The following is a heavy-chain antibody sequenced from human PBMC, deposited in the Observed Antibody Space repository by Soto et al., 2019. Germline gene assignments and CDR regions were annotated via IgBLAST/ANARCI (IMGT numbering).Heavy chain of an antibody. CDR2: IWYDGSDK. J-gene: IGHJ3*02. D-gene: IGHD3-22*01. CDR1: GFTFNTYG. Sequence: GGSLRLSCAASGFTFNTYGMHWVRQAPGKGLEWVALIWYDGSDKYYRDSVKGRFTISRDNSKSTLFLRMDSLGVEDTAVYYCARAPDYYDTSGYYYEPQGAAFEIWGQGTMVTVSS. CDR3: ARAPDYYDTSGYYYEPQGAAFEI. V-gene: IGHV3-33*01.